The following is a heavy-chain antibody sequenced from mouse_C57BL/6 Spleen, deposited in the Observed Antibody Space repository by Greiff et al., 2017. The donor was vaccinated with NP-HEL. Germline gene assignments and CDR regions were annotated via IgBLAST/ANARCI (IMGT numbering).Heavy chain of an antibody. V-gene: IGHV14-2*01. CDR1: GFNINGYY. D-gene: IGHD1-1*01. J-gene: IGHJ2*01. CDR2: IDPEDGET. Sequence: EVQLQQSGAELVKPGASVKLSCTASGFNINGYYMHWVKQRTEQGLEWIGRIDPEDGETKYAPKFQGKATMTADTSSNTAYLHLSSLTSEDTAVYYCDRYYGSSFDYWGQCTTLTVSS. CDR3: DRYYGSSFDY.